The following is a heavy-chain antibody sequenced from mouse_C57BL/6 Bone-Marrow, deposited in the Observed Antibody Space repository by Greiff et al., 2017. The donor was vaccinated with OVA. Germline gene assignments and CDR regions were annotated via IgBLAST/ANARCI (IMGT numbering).Heavy chain of an antibody. V-gene: IGHV14-3*01. CDR3: ARGNFGSSLYAMDY. D-gene: IGHD1-1*01. J-gene: IGHJ4*01. CDR2: IDPANDNT. CDR1: GFNITNTY. Sequence: VQLQQSVAELVRPGASVKLSCTASGFNITNTYMHWVKQRPEQGLEWIGRIDPANDNTKYAPKFPGQATMTADTSSNTAYLQLSSLSSEDTAVYCCARGNFGSSLYAMDYWGQGTSVTVSS.